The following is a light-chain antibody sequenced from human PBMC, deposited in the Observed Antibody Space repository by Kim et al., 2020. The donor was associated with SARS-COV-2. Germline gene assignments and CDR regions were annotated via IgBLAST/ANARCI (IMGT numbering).Light chain of an antibody. Sequence: VSPGQTATITGSAEKLGEKYASWYQQRTGQSPILVIFQDNKRPSGIPERFSGSNSGNTATLTISGTQTMDEADYYCQAWDSSTVVFGGGTQLTVL. J-gene: IGLJ2*01. CDR1: KLGEKY. CDR3: QAWDSSTVV. V-gene: IGLV3-1*01. CDR2: QDN.